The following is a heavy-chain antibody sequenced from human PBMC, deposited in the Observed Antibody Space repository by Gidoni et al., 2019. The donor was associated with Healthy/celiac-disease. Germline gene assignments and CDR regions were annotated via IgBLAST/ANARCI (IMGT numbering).Heavy chain of an antibody. J-gene: IGHJ6*02. CDR3: AREGFLEWTRHQYYYYGMDV. CDR1: GFTFISYS. D-gene: IGHD3-3*01. V-gene: IGHV3-21*01. CDR2: ISSSNNYI. Sequence: EVQLVESGGGLVKPGGSLRLSCAASGFTFISYSMNWVRQAPGKGLEWVSSISSSNNYIYYADSVKGRFTISRDNAKNSLYLHMNSLRAEDTAVYYCAREGFLEWTRHQYYYYGMDVWGQGTTVTVSS.